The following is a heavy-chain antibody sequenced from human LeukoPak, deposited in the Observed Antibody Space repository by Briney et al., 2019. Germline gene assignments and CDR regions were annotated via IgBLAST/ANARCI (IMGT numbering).Heavy chain of an antibody. Sequence: ASVKVSCKASGYTFTGYYMHWVRQASGQGLEWMGWINPDSGGTNYAQKFQGRVTMTRDTSISTAYMELSSLRSEDTAVYYCARAPSITGTTPPGYWGQGTLVTVSS. J-gene: IGHJ4*02. CDR2: INPDSGGT. CDR1: GYTFTGYY. D-gene: IGHD1-7*01. CDR3: ARAPSITGTTPPGY. V-gene: IGHV1-2*02.